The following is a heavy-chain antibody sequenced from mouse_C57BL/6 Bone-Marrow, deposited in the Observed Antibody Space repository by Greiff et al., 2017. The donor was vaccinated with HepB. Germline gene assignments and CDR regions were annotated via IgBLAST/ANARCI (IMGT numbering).Heavy chain of an antibody. D-gene: IGHD3-2*02. J-gene: IGHJ2*01. CDR1: GFNIKDDY. CDR3: TTETAQAYYFDY. Sequence: EVMLVESGAELVRPGASVKLSCTASGFNIKDDYMHWVKQRPEQGLEWIGGIDPENGDTEYAAKFQGKATITADKSSNTAYLQLSSLTSEDTAVYKCTTETAQAYYFDYWRQGTTLTVSS. CDR2: IDPENGDT. V-gene: IGHV14-4*01.